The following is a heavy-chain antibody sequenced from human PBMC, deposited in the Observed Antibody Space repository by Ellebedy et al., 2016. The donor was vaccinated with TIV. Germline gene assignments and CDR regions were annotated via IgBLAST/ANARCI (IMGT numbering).Heavy chain of an antibody. V-gene: IGHV3-23*01. CDR3: PRGGSCGGDCRFRFDD. D-gene: IGHD2-21*02. J-gene: IGHJ4*02. Sequence: PGGSLRLSCAASGFTFSNFGLSWVRQAPGKGLEWVPAIDESGGTTNYADSVKGRFTIPRDNSKNTLFLQMNSLRAEDTDVYHCPRGGSCGGDCRFRFDDWGKGTLVTVSS. CDR2: IDESGGTT. CDR1: GFTFSNFG.